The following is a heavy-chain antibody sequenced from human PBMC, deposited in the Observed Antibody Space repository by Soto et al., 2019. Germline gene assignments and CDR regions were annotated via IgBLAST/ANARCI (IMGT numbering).Heavy chain of an antibody. J-gene: IGHJ6*02. D-gene: IGHD1-26*01. V-gene: IGHV1-69*10. CDR1: GGTSSSYA. CDR3: ARDREAKGYYGMDV. CDR2: IIPIFGIA. Sequence: SVKVSCKASGGTSSSYAISWVRQAPGQGLEWMGGIIPIFGIANYAQKFQGRVTITADKSTSTAYMELSSLRSEDTAVYYCARDREAKGYYGMDVWGQGTTVTVSS.